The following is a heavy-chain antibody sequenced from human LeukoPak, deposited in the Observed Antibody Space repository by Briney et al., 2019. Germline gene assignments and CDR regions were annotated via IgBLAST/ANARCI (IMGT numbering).Heavy chain of an antibody. CDR3: ARGGDIVVVPAAPRGYNWFDP. CDR2: INHSGST. D-gene: IGHD2-2*01. V-gene: IGHV4-34*01. J-gene: IGHJ5*02. Sequence: SETLSLTCAAYGGSFSGYYWSWIRQPPGKGLEWIGEINHSGSTNYNPSLKSRVTISVDTSKNQFSLKLSSVTAADTAVYYCARGGDIVVVPAAPRGYNWFDPWGQGTLVTVSS. CDR1: GGSFSGYY.